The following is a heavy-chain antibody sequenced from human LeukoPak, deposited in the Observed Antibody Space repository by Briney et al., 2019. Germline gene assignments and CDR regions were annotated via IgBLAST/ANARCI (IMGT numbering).Heavy chain of an antibody. V-gene: IGHV3-66*02. J-gene: IGHJ3*02. CDR3: ARDRGGYCSSTSCYRPDAFDI. Sequence: GGSLRLCCAASGFTVSTNCMSWFRQAPGKGLEWVSVIYSGGSTYYADSVKGRFTISRDNSKNTLYLQMSSLRAEDTAVYYCARDRGGYCSSTSCYRPDAFDIWGQGTMVTVSS. D-gene: IGHD2-2*01. CDR2: IYSGGST. CDR1: GFTVSTNC.